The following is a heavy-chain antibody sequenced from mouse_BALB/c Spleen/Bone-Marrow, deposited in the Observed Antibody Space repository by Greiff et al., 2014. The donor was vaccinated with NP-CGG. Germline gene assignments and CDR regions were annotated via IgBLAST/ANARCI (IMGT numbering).Heavy chain of an antibody. CDR1: GYRFNSYW. J-gene: IGHJ2*01. Sequence: VKLVESGADLMKPGASVKISCKATGYRFNSYWIEWVKQRPGHGLEWIGEILPGSGSTNFNEKFKGKATFTAYTSSNTAYMQISSLTSEDSAGYYCARLGIRSFDYWGQGTTLTVSS. V-gene: IGHV1-9*01. CDR2: ILPGSGST. CDR3: ARLGIRSFDY. D-gene: IGHD3-1*01.